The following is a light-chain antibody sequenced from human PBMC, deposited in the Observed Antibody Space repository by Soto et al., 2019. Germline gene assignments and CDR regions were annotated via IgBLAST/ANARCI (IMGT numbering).Light chain of an antibody. CDR3: QQNYSTPYT. V-gene: IGKV1-27*01. Sequence: DIQMTLSPSSLSASVGDRVTITRRASEDIGNYLAWYQQRPGKVPKLLVYTSSTLQSGVPSRFSGSGSRTDFILTQSSLQPEDFATYYCQQNYSTPYTFGRGNKVDI. J-gene: IGKJ2*01. CDR1: EDIGNY. CDR2: TSS.